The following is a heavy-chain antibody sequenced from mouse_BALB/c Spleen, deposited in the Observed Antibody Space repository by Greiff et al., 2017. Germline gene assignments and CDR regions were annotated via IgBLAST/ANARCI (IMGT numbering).Heavy chain of an antibody. CDR2: IYPGDGDT. V-gene: IGHV1-80*01. CDR1: GYAFSSYW. CDR3: ARYSYFDY. Sequence: QVHVKQSGAELVRPGSSVKISCKASGYAFSSYWMNWVKQRPGQGLEWIGQIYPGDGDTNYNGKFKGKATLTADKSSSTAYMQLSSLTSEDSAVYFCARYSYFDYWGQGTTLTVSS. J-gene: IGHJ2*01.